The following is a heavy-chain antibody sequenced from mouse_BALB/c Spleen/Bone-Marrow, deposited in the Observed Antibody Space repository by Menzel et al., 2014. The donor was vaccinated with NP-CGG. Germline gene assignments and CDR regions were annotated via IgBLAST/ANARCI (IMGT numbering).Heavy chain of an antibody. V-gene: IGHV5-9-4*01. CDR1: EFTFSSYA. D-gene: IGHD3-1*01. Sequence: EVKVVESGGGLVKPGGSLKLSCAASEFTFSSYAMSWVRQSPEKRLEWVAEISSGGSYTYYPDTVTGRFTISRDNAKNTLYLEMSSLRSEDTAMYYCARDSSGYFDYWGQGTTLTVSS. CDR3: ARDSSGYFDY. CDR2: ISSGGSYT. J-gene: IGHJ2*01.